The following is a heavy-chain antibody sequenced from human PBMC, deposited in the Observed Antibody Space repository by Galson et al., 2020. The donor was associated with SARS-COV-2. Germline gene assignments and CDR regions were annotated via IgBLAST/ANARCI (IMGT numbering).Heavy chain of an antibody. J-gene: IGHJ4*02. CDR1: GFTVSSNY. Sequence: GGSLRLSCAASGFTVSSNYMSWVRQAPGKGLEWVSVIYSGGSTYYADSVKGRFTISRDNSKNTLYLQMNSLRAEDTAVCYCARYGKPRGLVLDYFDYWGQGTLVTVSS. CDR3: ARYGKPRGLVLDYFDY. CDR2: IYSGGST. V-gene: IGHV3-66*01. D-gene: IGHD6-19*01.